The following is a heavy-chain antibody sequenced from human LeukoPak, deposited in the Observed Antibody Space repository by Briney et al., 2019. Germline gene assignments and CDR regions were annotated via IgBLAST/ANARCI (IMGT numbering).Heavy chain of an antibody. CDR3: ERGRTGY. Sequence: GGSLRLSCAASGFTFSNYWMSWVRQAPGKGLEWVANINQDGSEKYYVDSVKGRFTISRDNAKNSLYLQMNSLRAEDTAVYYCERGRTGYWGQGTLVTVSS. CDR1: GFTFSNYW. D-gene: IGHD4-17*01. CDR2: INQDGSEK. J-gene: IGHJ4*02. V-gene: IGHV3-7*01.